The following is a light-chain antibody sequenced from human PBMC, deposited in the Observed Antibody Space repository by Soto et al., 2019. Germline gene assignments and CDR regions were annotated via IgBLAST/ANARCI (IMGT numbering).Light chain of an antibody. CDR2: EGT. V-gene: IGLV2-23*01. CDR3: CSYAGSTTSWV. Sequence: QSVLTQPASVSGSPGQSITISCTGTSSDVGTYNLVSWYQQHPGKAPKLMIYEGTKRPSGVSDRFSGSKSGNTASLTISGLQAEDEADYYCCSYAGSTTSWVFGGGTKLTAL. CDR1: SSDVGTYNL. J-gene: IGLJ3*02.